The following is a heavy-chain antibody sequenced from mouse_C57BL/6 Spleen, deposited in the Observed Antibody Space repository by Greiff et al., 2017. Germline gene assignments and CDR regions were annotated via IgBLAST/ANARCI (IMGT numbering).Heavy chain of an antibody. D-gene: IGHD2-1*01. CDR1: GYTFTGYW. CDR2: IFPSDSET. CDR3: ARTGNYVYYAMDY. J-gene: IGHJ4*01. Sequence: QVQLQQPGAELVRPGSSVKLSCKASGYTFTGYWMDWVQQRPGQGLEWIGNIFPSDSETHYNQKFKDKATLSVDKAASTAFMQLSSLTSEDSAVFYCARTGNYVYYAMDYWGQGTLVTVSS. V-gene: IGHV1-61*01.